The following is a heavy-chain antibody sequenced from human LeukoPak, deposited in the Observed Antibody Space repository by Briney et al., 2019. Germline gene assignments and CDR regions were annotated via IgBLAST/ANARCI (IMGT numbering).Heavy chain of an antibody. Sequence: SETLSLTCAVYGGSVSGYYWSWIRQPPGKGLEWIGEINHSGSTNYNPSLKSRVTISVDTSKNQFSLKLSSVTAADTAVYYCARPSGYSSGWYEGEDYWGQGTLVTVSS. CDR2: INHSGST. CDR3: ARPSGYSSGWYEGEDY. D-gene: IGHD6-19*01. V-gene: IGHV4-34*01. CDR1: GGSVSGYY. J-gene: IGHJ4*02.